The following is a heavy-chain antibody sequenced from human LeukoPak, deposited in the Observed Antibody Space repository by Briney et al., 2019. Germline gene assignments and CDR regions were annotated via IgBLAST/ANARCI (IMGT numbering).Heavy chain of an antibody. Sequence: GGSLRLSCAASGFAFSSYSMNWVRQVPGKGLEWVSYISSSSSTIFYADSVKGRFTISRNNPKNSLYLQMNSLRAEDTAVYYCARNRGDPPYFDYWGQGTLVTDSS. D-gene: IGHD4-17*01. CDR1: GFAFSSYS. V-gene: IGHV3-48*04. J-gene: IGHJ4*02. CDR3: ARNRGDPPYFDY. CDR2: ISSSSSTI.